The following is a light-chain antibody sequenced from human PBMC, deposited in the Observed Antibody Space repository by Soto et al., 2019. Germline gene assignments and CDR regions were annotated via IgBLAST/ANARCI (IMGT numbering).Light chain of an antibody. CDR3: CSHAGSRAYV. CDR2: EAS. V-gene: IGLV2-23*01. Sequence: QSALTQPASVSGSPGQSITISCTGTSSDVGSRNLVSWYQQCPGKAPKLIIFEASKRPSGVSNRLSGSKSGSTASLTISGLQAEDEADYYCCSHAGSRAYVFGSGTKVTVL. CDR1: SSDVGSRNL. J-gene: IGLJ1*01.